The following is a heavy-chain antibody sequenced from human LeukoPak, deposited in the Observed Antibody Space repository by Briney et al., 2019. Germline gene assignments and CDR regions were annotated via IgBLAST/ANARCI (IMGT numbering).Heavy chain of an antibody. CDR2: IYYNGST. CDR1: GDSMKSYY. D-gene: IGHD3-10*01. J-gene: IGHJ4*02. Sequence: PSETLSLTCTVSGDSMKSYYWTWIRQPPGKGLEWIGYIYYNGSTNYNPSLKSRVTISVDTSRNQFSLKLTSVTAADTAVYYCARAPELFYFDYWDQGTLVPVSS. V-gene: IGHV4-59*01. CDR3: ARAPELFYFDY.